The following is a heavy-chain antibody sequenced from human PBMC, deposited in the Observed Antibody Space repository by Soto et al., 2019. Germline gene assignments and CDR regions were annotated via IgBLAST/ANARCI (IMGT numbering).Heavy chain of an antibody. CDR3: ASWLKGPDIGNYYYGMDV. D-gene: IGHD2-15*01. V-gene: IGHV1-69*12. CDR1: GGAFSDYA. Sequence: QVQLVQSGAEVKKPGSSVKVSCKASGGAFSDYAFSWVRQAPGQGLEWLGGIMPIFRAPDYAQKFQGRVTFTADEFTRTAYMEMNGLRSEDTAVYYCASWLKGPDIGNYYYGMDVWGQGTTVTVS. J-gene: IGHJ6*02. CDR2: IMPIFRAP.